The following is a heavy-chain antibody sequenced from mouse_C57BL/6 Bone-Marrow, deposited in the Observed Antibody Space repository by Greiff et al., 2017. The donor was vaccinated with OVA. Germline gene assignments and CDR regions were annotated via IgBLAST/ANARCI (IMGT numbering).Heavy chain of an antibody. Sequence: EVKLVESGGGLVQPKGSLKLSCAASGFSFNTYAMNWVRQAPGKGLEWVARIRSKSNNYATYYADSVKDRFTISRDDSESMLYLQMNNLKTEDTAMYYCVRRGGTRGWYFDVWGTGTTVTVSS. CDR2: IRSKSNNYAT. CDR3: VRRGGTRGWYFDV. V-gene: IGHV10-1*01. D-gene: IGHD4-1*01. CDR1: GFSFNTYA. J-gene: IGHJ1*03.